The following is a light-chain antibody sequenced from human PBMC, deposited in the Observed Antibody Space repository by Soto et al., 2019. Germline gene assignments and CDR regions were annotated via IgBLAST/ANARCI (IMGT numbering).Light chain of an antibody. Sequence: EIQMTQSPSTLSASVGDRVTLTCRASQSISSWLAWYQQKPGKAPKLLIYKASSLESGVPSRFSGSGSGTEFTLTISSLQPDDFATYYCQQYNSYSRTFGQGTKVDIK. J-gene: IGKJ1*01. CDR2: KAS. CDR3: QQYNSYSRT. V-gene: IGKV1-5*03. CDR1: QSISSW.